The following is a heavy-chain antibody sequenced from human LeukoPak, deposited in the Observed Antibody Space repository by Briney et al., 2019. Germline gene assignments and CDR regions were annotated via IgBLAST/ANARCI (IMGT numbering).Heavy chain of an antibody. Sequence: GGSLTLSCVVSGFTFRDYSMIWLRQAPGKGLQWVANMKKDGSETKYGDFVKGRFTISRDNAKNSLFLQMNSLRVEDTAVYYCGRHRSGSGTYFIDYWGQGTLVSVSS. J-gene: IGHJ4*02. CDR2: MKKDGSET. CDR1: GFTFRDYS. V-gene: IGHV3-7*01. D-gene: IGHD3-10*01. CDR3: GRHRSGSGTYFIDY.